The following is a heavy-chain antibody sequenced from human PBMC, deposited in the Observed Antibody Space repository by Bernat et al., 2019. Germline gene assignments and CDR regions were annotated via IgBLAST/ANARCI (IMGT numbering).Heavy chain of an antibody. J-gene: IGHJ4*02. CDR3: TRDKVGSYYDSSDFVDY. Sequence: VQLVEPGGGLFKPGGSLRLSCAASGFTFSSFSMNWVRQAPGKGLEWVSSISSSSSYINCADSVKVRFTISRDNAKNSLYLQVNSVRAEDTAVYYCTRDKVGSYYDSSDFVDYWGQGTLVTVSS. CDR2: ISSSSSYI. CDR1: GFTFSSFS. D-gene: IGHD3-22*01. V-gene: IGHV3-21*01.